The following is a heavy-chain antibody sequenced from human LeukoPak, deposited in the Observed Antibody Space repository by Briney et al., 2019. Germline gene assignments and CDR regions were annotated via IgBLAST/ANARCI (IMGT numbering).Heavy chain of an antibody. D-gene: IGHD2-2*01. CDR2: LNHSGST. J-gene: IGHJ4*02. Sequence: PSETLSLTCAVYGGSFSGYYWSWMRPPPGKGREGIGELNHSGSTNSNPPLKSRVTISVDTSKNQFSLKLSSVTAADTAVDYWARVGYCSSTSCSNGVFDYWGQGTLVTVSS. CDR3: ARVGYCSSTSCSNGVFDY. V-gene: IGHV4-34*01. CDR1: GGSFSGYY.